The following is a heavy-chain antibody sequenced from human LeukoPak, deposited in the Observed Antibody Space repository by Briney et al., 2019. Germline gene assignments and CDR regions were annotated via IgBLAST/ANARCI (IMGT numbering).Heavy chain of an antibody. CDR3: VRGTPTPGMDY. D-gene: IGHD3-10*01. J-gene: IGHJ4*02. V-gene: IGHV7-4-1*02. Sequence: ASVRVSCKASGYPFSAHFLNWVRQAPGQGLEWMGDIDTTTGNPRYAQDFTGRFVFSLDTSVSTAYLQITSLKADDTAAYYCVRGTPTPGMDYWGQGTQVTVSS. CDR1: GYPFSAHF. CDR2: IDTTTGNP.